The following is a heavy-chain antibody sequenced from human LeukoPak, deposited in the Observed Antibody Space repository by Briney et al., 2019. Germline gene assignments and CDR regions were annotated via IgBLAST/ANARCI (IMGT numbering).Heavy chain of an antibody. CDR3: ARVNSSSLRYYYMDV. CDR1: GGTFSSYA. Sequence: SVKVSCKASGGTFSSYAISWVRQAPGQGLEWMGGIIPIFGTANYAQKFQGRVTITADESTSTAYMELSSLSSADTAVYYCARVNSSSLRYYYMDVWGKGTTVTISS. D-gene: IGHD6-13*01. V-gene: IGHV1-69*13. J-gene: IGHJ6*03. CDR2: IIPIFGTA.